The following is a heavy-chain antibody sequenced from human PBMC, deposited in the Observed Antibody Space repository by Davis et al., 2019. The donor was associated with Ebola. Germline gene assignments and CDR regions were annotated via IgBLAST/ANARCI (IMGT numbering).Heavy chain of an antibody. CDR2: ISYEGSKR. V-gene: IGHV3-30*18. CDR3: AKAGQIFWFGESTQLDY. D-gene: IGHD3-10*01. Sequence: GSLRLSCAASGFTLPNYVLHWVRQVPGKGLEWLAVISYEGSKRYYLDSLKGRFTISRDNSKNTVYLEMNSLEPEDTAVYYCAKAGQIFWFGESTQLDYWGQGALVTVSS. CDR1: GFTLPNYV. J-gene: IGHJ4*02.